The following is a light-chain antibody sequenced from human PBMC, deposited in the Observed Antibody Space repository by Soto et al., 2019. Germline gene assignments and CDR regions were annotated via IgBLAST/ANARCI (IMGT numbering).Light chain of an antibody. J-gene: IGKJ3*01. V-gene: IGKV1-33*01. CDR1: QDITNH. CDR2: DAS. Sequence: DIQMTQSPSSLSASLGDTVTITCKASQDITNHLNWYQHKPGKAPNLLIYDASHLETGVPSRFTGSGSGTYFTLTISSLQSEDIATYYCQKYDGVPQFGPGTRVDF. CDR3: QKYDGVPQ.